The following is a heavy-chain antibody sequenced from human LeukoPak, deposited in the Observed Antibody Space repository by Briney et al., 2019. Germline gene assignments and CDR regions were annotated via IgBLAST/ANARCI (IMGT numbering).Heavy chain of an antibody. D-gene: IGHD2-8*02. CDR2: ISASATNT. CDR1: GFAFNSYA. V-gene: IGHV3-23*01. J-gene: IGHJ4*02. CDR3: AKDWIPGG. Sequence: PGGSLRLSCAASGFAFNSYAMSWVRQAPGKGLEWVSAISASATNTYYADSVKGRFTISRDNSKNTLYLQMNSLRAEDTAVYYCAKDWIPGGWGQGTLVTVSS.